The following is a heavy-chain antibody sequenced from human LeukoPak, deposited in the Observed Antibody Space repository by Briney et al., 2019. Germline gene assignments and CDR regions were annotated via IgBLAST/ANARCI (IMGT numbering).Heavy chain of an antibody. CDR3: ARALYSYSSGPTIDY. D-gene: IGHD3-22*01. V-gene: IGHV3-48*03. J-gene: IGHJ4*02. CDR1: GFTFSSYE. CDR2: ISSSGSTI. Sequence: GGSLRLSCAASGFTFSSYEMNWVRQAPGKGLEWVSYISSSGSTIYYADSVKGRFTISRDNAKNSLYLQMNSLRAEDTAVYYCARALYSYSSGPTIDYWGQGTLVTVSS.